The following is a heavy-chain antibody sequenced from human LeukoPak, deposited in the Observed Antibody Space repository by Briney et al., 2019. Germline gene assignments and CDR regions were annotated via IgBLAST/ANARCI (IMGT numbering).Heavy chain of an antibody. CDR3: ARDREAVANWGYDWFDP. J-gene: IGHJ5*02. CDR2: VYSSGSA. V-gene: IGHV4-4*07. D-gene: IGHD7-27*01. Sequence: SETLSLTCTVSGGSISYYYWSWIRQPAGEGLEWIGRVYSSGSANYNPSLKSRVTMSVDTSKNQFFLKLSSVTAADTAVYYCARDREAVANWGYDWFDPWGQGTLVTVSS. CDR1: GGSISYYY.